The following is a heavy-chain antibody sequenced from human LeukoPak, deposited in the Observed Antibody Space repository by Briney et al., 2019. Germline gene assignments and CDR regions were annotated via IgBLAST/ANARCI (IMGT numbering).Heavy chain of an antibody. J-gene: IGHJ4*02. Sequence: SETLPLTCTVSGGSISSSSYYWGWIRQPPGKGLEWIVSIYYSGSTYYNPSLKSRVTISVDTSKNQFSLKLSSVTAADTAVYYCARQMDIVVVPAAMDYWGQGTLVTVSS. CDR1: GGSISSSSYY. D-gene: IGHD2-2*03. V-gene: IGHV4-39*01. CDR2: IYYSGST. CDR3: ARQMDIVVVPAAMDY.